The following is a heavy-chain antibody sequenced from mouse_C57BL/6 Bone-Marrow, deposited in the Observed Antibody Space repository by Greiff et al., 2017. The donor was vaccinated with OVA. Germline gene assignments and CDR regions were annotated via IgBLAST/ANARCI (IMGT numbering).Heavy chain of an antibody. Sequence: QVQLQQPGAELVKPGASGRRSCKASGYTFTSSGMHWVKRRPGGGLEGIGRIDPNSGGTKYNEKFKSKATLTVDKPSSTAYMQLSSLTSEDSAVYYCAKETRQLRLRWAMDYWGQGTSVTVSS. CDR2: IDPNSGGT. CDR3: AKETRQLRLRWAMDY. D-gene: IGHD3-2*02. V-gene: IGHV1-72*01. J-gene: IGHJ4*01. CDR1: GYTFTSSG.